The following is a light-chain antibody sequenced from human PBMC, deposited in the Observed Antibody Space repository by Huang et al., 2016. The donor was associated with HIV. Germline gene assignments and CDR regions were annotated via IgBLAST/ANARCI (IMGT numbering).Light chain of an antibody. CDR1: QNIDTY. J-gene: IGKJ3*01. CDR2: TAS. V-gene: IGKV1-39*01. CDR3: QQSYSTLFT. Sequence: DIQMTQSPSSLSAFVGDRVTITCRASQNIDTYLNWYQQKRGKAPKLLSYTASSLESGVPSRFSGSGSGTDFTLTISSLQPEDSATYYCQQSYSTLFTFGPGTKVDIK.